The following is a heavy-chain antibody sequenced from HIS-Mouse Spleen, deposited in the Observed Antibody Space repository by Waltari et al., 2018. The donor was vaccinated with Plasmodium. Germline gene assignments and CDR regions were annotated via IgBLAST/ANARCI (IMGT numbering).Heavy chain of an antibody. Sequence: EVQLVESGGGLVKPGGSLRLSCAVSGFPFSSYWMRWVRQAPGKGLEWVANIKQDGSEKYYVDSVKGRFTISRDNAKNSLYLQMNSLRAEDTAVYYCAKVIAARDYWGQGTLVTVSS. CDR2: IKQDGSEK. CDR1: GFPFSSYW. CDR3: AKVIAARDY. J-gene: IGHJ4*02. D-gene: IGHD6-25*01. V-gene: IGHV3-7*01.